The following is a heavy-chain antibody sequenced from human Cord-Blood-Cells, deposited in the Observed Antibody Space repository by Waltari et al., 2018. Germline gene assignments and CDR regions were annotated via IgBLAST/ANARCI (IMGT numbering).Heavy chain of an antibody. V-gene: IGHV3-7*01. Sequence: EVQLVESGGGLVQPGGSLRLSCAASGFTFSSYWMSWVRQAPGKGVEWVANIKQDGVGKYYGDSVKGRFTISRDNAKNSLYLQMNSLRAEDTAVYYCARAGYSSGWYWFDPWGQGTLVTVSS. CDR1: GFTFSSYW. J-gene: IGHJ5*02. D-gene: IGHD6-19*01. CDR3: ARAGYSSGWYWFDP. CDR2: IKQDGVGK.